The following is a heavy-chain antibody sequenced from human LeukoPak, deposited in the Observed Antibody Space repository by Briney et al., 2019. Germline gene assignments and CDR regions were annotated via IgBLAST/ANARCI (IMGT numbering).Heavy chain of an antibody. J-gene: IGHJ4*02. CDR1: GYTFTSYD. D-gene: IGHD4-23*01. CDR3: ARVLYGGTSPLNY. V-gene: IGHV1-8*03. Sequence: GASVKVSCKASGYTFTSYDINWVRQATGQGLEWMGWMNPNSGNTGFAQKFRSRVTITRNTSISTAYMELSSLRSEDTAVYYCARVLYGGTSPLNYWGQGTLVTVSS. CDR2: MNPNSGNT.